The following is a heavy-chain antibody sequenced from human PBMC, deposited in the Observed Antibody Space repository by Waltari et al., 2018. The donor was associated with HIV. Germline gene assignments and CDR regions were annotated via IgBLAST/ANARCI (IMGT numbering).Heavy chain of an antibody. Sequence: EVQLVQSGGGWVQPGGSLTLPCEASGFSSSFFWLSWVRQAPGKGREWVANRNPAGTERHDVDSVRGRFTISRDKGKTSLLLQMDNLSVEDTAVYDCATTQGSGDYENDFDYWGQGTLV. V-gene: IGHV3-7*01. CDR1: GFSSSFFW. CDR3: ATTQGSGDYENDFDY. J-gene: IGHJ4*02. D-gene: IGHD3-10*01. CDR2: RNPAGTER.